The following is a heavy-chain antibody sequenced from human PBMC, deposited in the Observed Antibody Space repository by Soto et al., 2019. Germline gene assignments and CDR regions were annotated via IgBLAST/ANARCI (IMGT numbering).Heavy chain of an antibody. Sequence: QVQLVQSGAEVKKPGSSVKVSCKASGGTFSSYAISWVRQAPGQGLEWMGGIIPIFGTANYAQKFQGRVTITADEPTRTAYMALSSQRSEDTAVYYCARDRGGSYSRNWFDPWGQGTLVTVSS. CDR1: GGTFSSYA. D-gene: IGHD1-26*01. J-gene: IGHJ5*02. CDR3: ARDRGGSYSRNWFDP. CDR2: IIPIFGTA. V-gene: IGHV1-69*12.